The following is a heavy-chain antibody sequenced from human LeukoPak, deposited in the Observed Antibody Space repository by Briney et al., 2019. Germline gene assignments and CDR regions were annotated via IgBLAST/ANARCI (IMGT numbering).Heavy chain of an antibody. CDR2: INPSGGST. J-gene: IGHJ4*02. D-gene: IGHD1-7*01. CDR3: AAGNNWNYGLY. Sequence: ASVKVSCKASGYTFTSYYIHWVRQAPGQGLEWMGIINPSGGSTNYAQKFQGRVTMTRDTSISTAYMELSRLRSDDTAVYYCAAGNNWNYGLYWGQGTLVTVSS. V-gene: IGHV1-46*01. CDR1: GYTFTSYY.